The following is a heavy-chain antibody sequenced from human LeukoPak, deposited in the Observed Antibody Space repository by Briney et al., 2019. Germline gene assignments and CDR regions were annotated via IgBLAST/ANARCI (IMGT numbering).Heavy chain of an antibody. CDR1: GGSISSSSYY. V-gene: IGHV4-39*07. J-gene: IGHJ6*03. CDR2: IYYSGST. CDR3: ASQPNPKWELPSYYMDV. D-gene: IGHD1-26*01. Sequence: PSETLSLTCTVSGGSISSSSYYWGWIRQPPGKGLEWIGSIYYSGSTYYNPSLKSRVTISVDTSKNQFSLKLSSVTAADTAVYYCASQPNPKWELPSYYMDVWGKGTTVTVSS.